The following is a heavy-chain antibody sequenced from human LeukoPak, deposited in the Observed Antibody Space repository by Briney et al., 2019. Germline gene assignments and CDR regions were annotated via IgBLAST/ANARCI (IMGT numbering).Heavy chain of an antibody. CDR3: ARAPVKSGSLRYFDY. J-gene: IGHJ4*02. Sequence: GGSLRLSCAASGFTFSDYYMSWVRQAPGKGLEWVSAISGSGGSTYYADSVKGRFTISRDNSKNTLYLQMNSLRAEDTAVYYCARAPVKSGSLRYFDYWGQGTLVTVSS. CDR1: GFTFSDYY. D-gene: IGHD1-26*01. CDR2: ISGSGGST. V-gene: IGHV3-23*01.